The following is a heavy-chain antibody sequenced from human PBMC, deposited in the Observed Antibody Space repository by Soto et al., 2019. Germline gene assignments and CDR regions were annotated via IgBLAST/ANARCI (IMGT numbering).Heavy chain of an antibody. V-gene: IGHV4-30-2*01. D-gene: IGHD2-2*01. CDR1: GDSMTSGDYS. CDR3: ARGDYQYSIDY. CDR2: IYRTGNT. J-gene: IGHJ4*02. Sequence: SETLSLTCTVSGDSMTSGDYSWSWIRQPPGKGLEWLGYIYRTGNTHYSPSLKSRVSISQDRSRNQFSLELTSVTAADTAVYYCARGDYQYSIDYWGQGTLVTVSS.